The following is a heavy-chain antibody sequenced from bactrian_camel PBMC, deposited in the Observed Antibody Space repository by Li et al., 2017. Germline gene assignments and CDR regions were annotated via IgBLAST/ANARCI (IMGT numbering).Heavy chain of an antibody. V-gene: IGHV3S54*01. J-gene: IGHJ4*01. Sequence: HVQLVESGGGSVQAGGSLRLSCAASGYMRGSACMGWLRQAPGKKREGVATIFTSTDGTTYGDSVKGRFTISQDNSKNTMYLQMNSLRTGDTAVYYCAIGIFADFGLGLGTQVTVS. CDR1: GYMRGSAC. D-gene: IGHD5*01. CDR2: IFTSTDGT.